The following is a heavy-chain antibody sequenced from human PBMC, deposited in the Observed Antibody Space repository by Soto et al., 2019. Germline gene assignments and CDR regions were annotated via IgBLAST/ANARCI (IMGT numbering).Heavy chain of an antibody. CDR3: ARQVKVWNRGYCSGGSCQTFDY. J-gene: IGHJ4*02. D-gene: IGHD2-15*01. CDR2: IYYSGST. Sequence: PSETLSLTCTVSGGSISSSSYYWGWIRQPPGKGLEWIGSIYYSGSTYYNPSLKSRVTISVDTSKNQFSLKLSTVTAADTAVYYCARQVKVWNRGYCSGGSCQTFDYWGQGTLVTVSS. CDR1: GGSISSSSYY. V-gene: IGHV4-39*01.